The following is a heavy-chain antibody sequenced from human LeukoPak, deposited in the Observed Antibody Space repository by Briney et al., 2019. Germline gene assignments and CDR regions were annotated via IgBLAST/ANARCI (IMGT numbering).Heavy chain of an antibody. CDR1: GFTFSSYA. V-gene: IGHV3-23*01. J-gene: IGHJ4*02. D-gene: IGHD3-22*01. CDR3: AKDTMIVVVTSSFDY. CDR2: ISGSGGST. Sequence: GGSLRLSCAASGFTFSSYAMSWVRQAPGKGREWVPAISGSGGSTYYADSVKGRFTISRDNSKNTLYLQMNSLRAEDTAVYYCAKDTMIVVVTSSFDYWGQGTLVTVSS.